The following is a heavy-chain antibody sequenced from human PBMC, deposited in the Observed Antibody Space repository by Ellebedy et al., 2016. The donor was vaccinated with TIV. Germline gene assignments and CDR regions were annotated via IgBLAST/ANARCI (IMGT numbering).Heavy chain of an antibody. D-gene: IGHD2-15*01. CDR3: AREGYCSGGSCVTSANLGWYFDL. J-gene: IGHJ2*01. V-gene: IGHV4-61*01. CDR1: GGSVSSGSYY. Sequence: SETLSLTXTVSGGSVSSGSYYWSWIRQPPGKGLEWIGYIYYSGSTNYNPSLKSRVTISVDTSKNQFSLKLSSVTAADTAVYYCAREGYCSGGSCVTSANLGWYFDLWGRGTLVTVSS. CDR2: IYYSGST.